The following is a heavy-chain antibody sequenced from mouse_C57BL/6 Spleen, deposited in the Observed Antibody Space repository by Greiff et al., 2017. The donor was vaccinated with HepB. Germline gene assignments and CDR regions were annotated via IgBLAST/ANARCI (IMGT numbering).Heavy chain of an antibody. V-gene: IGHV1-54*01. CDR3: ARGPYYGSSYGYFDY. Sequence: QVQLQQPGAELVRPGTSVKVSCKASGYAFTNYLIEWVKQRPGQGLEWIGVINPGSGGTNYNEKFKGKATLTADKSSSTAYMQLSSLTSEDSAVYFCARGPYYGSSYGYFDYWGQGTTLTVSS. J-gene: IGHJ2*01. D-gene: IGHD1-1*01. CDR1: GYAFTNYL. CDR2: INPGSGGT.